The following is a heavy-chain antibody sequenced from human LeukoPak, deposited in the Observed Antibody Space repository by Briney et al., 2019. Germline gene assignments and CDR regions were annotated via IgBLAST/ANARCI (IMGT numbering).Heavy chain of an antibody. CDR2: IGGTHSNI. CDR1: GFTFSIYS. D-gene: IGHD2-21*02. CDR3: ARDRDCAFDS. Sequence: PGGSLRLSCAASGFTFSIYSMNWVRQAPGKGLEWVSYIGGTHSNIYYADSVKGRFTISRDDAKNSLYLQMNSLRDEDTAVYYCARDRDCAFDSWGQGTLVTVSS. J-gene: IGHJ4*02. V-gene: IGHV3-48*02.